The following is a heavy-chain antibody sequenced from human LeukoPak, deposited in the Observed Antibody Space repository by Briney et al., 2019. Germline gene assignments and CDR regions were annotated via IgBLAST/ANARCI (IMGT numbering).Heavy chain of an antibody. V-gene: IGHV1-2*02. Sequence: GASVKVSCKASGYTFTGYYMHWVRQAPGQGLEWMGWINPNSGGTNYAQKFQGRVTMTRDTSISTAYMELSRLRSDDTAVYYCARGCSSTSCYGYMDVWGKGTTVTVSS. CDR2: INPNSGGT. CDR1: GYTFTGYY. J-gene: IGHJ6*03. D-gene: IGHD2-2*01. CDR3: ARGCSSTSCYGYMDV.